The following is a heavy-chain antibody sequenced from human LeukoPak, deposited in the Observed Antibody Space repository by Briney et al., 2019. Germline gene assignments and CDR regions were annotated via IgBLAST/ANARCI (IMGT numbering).Heavy chain of an antibody. CDR2: IIPILGIA. CDR1: GYTFTSYG. V-gene: IGHV1-69*04. Sequence: SVKVSCKASGYTFTSYGISWVRQAPGQGLEWMGRIIPILGIANYAQKFQGRVTITADKSTSTAYMELSSLRSEDTAVYYCARDPAPGCSSTSCYDYYYYGMDVWGQGTTVTVSS. CDR3: ARDPAPGCSSTSCYDYYYYGMDV. D-gene: IGHD2-2*01. J-gene: IGHJ6*02.